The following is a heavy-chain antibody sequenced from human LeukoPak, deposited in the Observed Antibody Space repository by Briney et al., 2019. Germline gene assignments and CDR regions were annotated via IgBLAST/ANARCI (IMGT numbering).Heavy chain of an antibody. CDR1: GXSISSSY. CDR2: IYYSGNT. Sequence: PSETLSLTCTVPGXSISSSYGSWIRQPPGKGLEWIGYIYYSGNTRYNPSLMSRVTISVDMSKNHFSLKLTSVTAADTAVYYCARHEVGVCSGGPFPYHFDYWGQGTLVTVSS. V-gene: IGHV4-59*08. J-gene: IGHJ4*02. CDR3: ARHEVGVCSGGPFPYHFDY. D-gene: IGHD2-15*01.